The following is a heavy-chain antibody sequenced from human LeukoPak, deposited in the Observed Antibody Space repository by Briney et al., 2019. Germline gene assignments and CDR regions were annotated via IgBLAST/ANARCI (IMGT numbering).Heavy chain of an antibody. CDR1: GFTFSSYW. CDR2: INSDGSST. J-gene: IGHJ6*03. V-gene: IGHV3-74*01. D-gene: IGHD6-6*01. Sequence: PGGFLGLSCAASGFTFSSYWMHWVRQAPGKGLVWVSHINSDGSSTNYADSVKGRFTISRDNAKNTLYLQMNSLRAEDTAVYYCARTYDSSAYYYYYYMDVWGKGTTVTVSS. CDR3: ARTYDSSAYYYYYYMDV.